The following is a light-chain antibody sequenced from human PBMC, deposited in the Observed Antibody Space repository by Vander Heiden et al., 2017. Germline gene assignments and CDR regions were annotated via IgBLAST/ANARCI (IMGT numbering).Light chain of an antibody. CDR3: QQYGSSPRT. J-gene: IGKJ3*01. CDR2: GAS. Sequence: EIVLTQSPGPLSLSPGERATRSCRASQSVSSSYLAWYQQKPGQAPGLLIYGASSRATGIPDRFSGSGSGTDFTLTISRLEPEDFAVYYCQQYGSSPRTFGPGTKVDIK. CDR1: QSVSSSY. V-gene: IGKV3-20*01.